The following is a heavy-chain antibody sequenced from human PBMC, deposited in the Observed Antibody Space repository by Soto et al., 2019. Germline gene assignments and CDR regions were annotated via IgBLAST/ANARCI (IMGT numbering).Heavy chain of an antibody. CDR2: ISYDGSNK. V-gene: IGHV3-30*18. CDR3: AKVTVAGTGAESDY. Sequence: QVQLVESGGGVVQPGRSLRLSCAASGFTFSSYGMHWVRQAPGKGLEWVAVISYDGSNKYYADSAKGRFTISRDNSKNTLYLQMNSLRAEDTAVYYCAKVTVAGTGAESDYWGQGTLVTVSS. J-gene: IGHJ4*02. D-gene: IGHD6-19*01. CDR1: GFTFSSYG.